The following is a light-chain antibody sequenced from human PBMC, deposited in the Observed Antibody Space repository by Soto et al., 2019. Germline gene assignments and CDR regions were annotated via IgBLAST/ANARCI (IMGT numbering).Light chain of an antibody. CDR1: SSDVGAYNY. J-gene: IGLJ3*02. CDR3: SSYTTANTRV. CDR2: DVS. V-gene: IGLV2-14*01. Sequence: QSALTQPASVSGSPGQSITISCTGTSSDVGAYNYVSWYQQHPGKAPKLMIFDVSNRPSGVSNRFSGSKSGNTASLTISGLQAEDEADYYCSSYTTANTRVSGVWTKVTVL.